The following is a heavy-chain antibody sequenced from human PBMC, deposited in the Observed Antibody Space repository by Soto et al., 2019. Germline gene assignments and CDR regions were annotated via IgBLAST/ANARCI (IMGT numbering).Heavy chain of an antibody. J-gene: IGHJ5*02. CDR1: GYTFTSYA. D-gene: IGHD2-2*01. V-gene: IGHV1-3*01. Sequence: AASVKVSCKASGYTFTSYAMHWVRQAPGQRLEWMGWINAGNGNTKYSQKFQGRVTITRDTSASTAYMELSSLRSEDTAVYYCARDDQIVVVPAAIGFGWFDPWGQGTLVTVSS. CDR2: INAGNGNT. CDR3: ARDDQIVVVPAAIGFGWFDP.